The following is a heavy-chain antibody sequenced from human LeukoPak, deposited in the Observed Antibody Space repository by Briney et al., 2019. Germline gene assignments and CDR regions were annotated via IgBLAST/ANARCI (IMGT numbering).Heavy chain of an antibody. CDR1: EFTFSSYS. V-gene: IGHV3-23*01. Sequence: GGSLRLSCAASEFTFSSYSMNWVRQAPGKGLEWISAIAISGGSTYYADSVKGRFTISRDNSKNTVYLQMNSLRAEDTALYYCAKGLTGYAPWASWGQGALVTVSS. D-gene: IGHD5-12*01. J-gene: IGHJ5*02. CDR3: AKGLTGYAPWAS. CDR2: IAISGGST.